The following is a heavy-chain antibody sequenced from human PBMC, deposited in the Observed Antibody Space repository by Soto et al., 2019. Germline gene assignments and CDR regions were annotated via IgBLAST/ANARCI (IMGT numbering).Heavy chain of an antibody. CDR2: ISYDGSNK. V-gene: IGHV3-30-3*01. CDR3: ARDHEAGDYCCYYGMDV. D-gene: IGHD4-17*01. CDR1: GFTFSSYA. J-gene: IGHJ6*02. Sequence: GGSLRLSCAASGFTFSSYAMHWVRQAPGKGLEWVAVISYDGSNKYYADSVKGRFTISRDNSKNTLYLQMNSLRAEDTAVYYCARDHEAGDYCCYYGMDVWGQGTTVTVSS.